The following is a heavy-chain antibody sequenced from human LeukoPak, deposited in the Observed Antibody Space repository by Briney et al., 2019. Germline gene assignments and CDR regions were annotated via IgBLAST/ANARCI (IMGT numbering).Heavy chain of an antibody. V-gene: IGHV4-59*08. J-gene: IGHJ5*02. CDR3: ARQSGTRGNGDWFDP. D-gene: IGHD1-7*01. CDR1: GGSISSYY. CDR2: IYSSGST. Sequence: SETLSLTCTVSGGSISSYYWSWIRHPPGKELEWMGYIYSSGSTNYNPSLKSRVTIPVDTSKNQFSLKLSSVAATDTAVYYCARQSGTRGNGDWFDPWGQGTLVTVSS.